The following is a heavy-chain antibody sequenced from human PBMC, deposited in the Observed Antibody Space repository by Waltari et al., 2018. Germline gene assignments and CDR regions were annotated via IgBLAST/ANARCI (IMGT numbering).Heavy chain of an antibody. CDR1: GFTFSSYW. CDR3: ARGSSSWYKAESYFDY. Sequence: EVQLVESGGGLVQPGGSLRLSCAASGFTFSSYWMHWVRQAPGKGLVWVSRINSDGSSTSYADSVKGRFTISRDNAKNTLYLQMNSLRAEDTAVYYCARGSSSWYKAESYFDYWGQGTLVIVSS. D-gene: IGHD6-13*01. J-gene: IGHJ4*02. V-gene: IGHV3-74*01. CDR2: INSDGSST.